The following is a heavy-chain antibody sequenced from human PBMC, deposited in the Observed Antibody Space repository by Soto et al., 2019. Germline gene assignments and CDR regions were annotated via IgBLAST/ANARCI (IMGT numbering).Heavy chain of an antibody. V-gene: IGHV3-23*01. CDR1: GFTFGIHA. Sequence: GGSLRLSCAASGFTFGIHAMSWVRQAPGKGLEWVSFISGSGGSTYYADSVKGRFSISRDNSKKTLYLQMNSLRGEDTAVYYCGKGSAATNYFYYATDVRGQGTTVTVSS. CDR3: GKGSAATNYFYYATDV. D-gene: IGHD2-15*01. CDR2: ISGSGGST. J-gene: IGHJ6*02.